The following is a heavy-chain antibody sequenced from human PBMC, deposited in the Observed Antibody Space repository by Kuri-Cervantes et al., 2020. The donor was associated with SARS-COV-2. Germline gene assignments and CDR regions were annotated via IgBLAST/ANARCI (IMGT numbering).Heavy chain of an antibody. D-gene: IGHD3-16*01. Sequence: SQTLSLTCSVYGGSFSGYYWSWIRQPPGKGLEWIGEINHSGSTNYNPSLKSRVTISVDTSKNQFSLKLSSVTAADTAVYYCARGRSFVGNWGQGTLVTVSS. V-gene: IGHV4-34*01. CDR3: ARGRSFVGN. CDR1: GGSFSGYY. CDR2: INHSGST. J-gene: IGHJ4*02.